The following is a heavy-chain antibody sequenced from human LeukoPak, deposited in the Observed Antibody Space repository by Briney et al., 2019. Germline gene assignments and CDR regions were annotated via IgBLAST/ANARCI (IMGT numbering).Heavy chain of an antibody. J-gene: IGHJ4*02. D-gene: IGHD3-3*01. V-gene: IGHV3-11*01. CDR3: ARDRHILEWLFKLHY. Sequence: GGSLRLSCAVSGFTFSDYYMSWIRQAPGKGLEWVSYISSGGSTISHADSVKGRFTISRDNAKNLLYLQMNSLRAEDTAVYYCARDRHILEWLFKLHYWGQGTLVTVSS. CDR1: GFTFSDYY. CDR2: ISSGGSTI.